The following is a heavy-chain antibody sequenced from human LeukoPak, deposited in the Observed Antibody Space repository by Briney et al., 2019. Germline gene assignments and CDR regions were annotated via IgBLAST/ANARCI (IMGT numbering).Heavy chain of an antibody. CDR2: IYYSGST. CDR1: GGSLSSSSYY. CDR3: ARAEGYFDY. J-gene: IGHJ4*02. V-gene: IGHV4-39*07. Sequence: SETLSLTCTVSGGSLSSSSYYWGWIRQPPGKGLEWIGSIYYSGSTYYNPSLKSRVTISVDTSKNQFSLKLSSVTAADTAVYYCARAEGYFDYWGQGTLVTVSS.